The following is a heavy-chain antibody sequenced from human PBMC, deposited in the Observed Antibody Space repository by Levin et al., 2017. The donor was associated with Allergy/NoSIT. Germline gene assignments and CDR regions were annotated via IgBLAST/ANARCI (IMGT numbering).Heavy chain of an antibody. V-gene: IGHV3-33*01. Sequence: GESLKISCAASGFTFSSYGMHWVRQAPGKGLEWVAVIWYDGSNKYYADSVKGRFTISRVNSKNTLYLQMNSLRAEDTAVYYCARDRYWGNYDILTGYYKDYYYYYMDVWGKGTTVTVSS. D-gene: IGHD3-9*01. CDR3: ARDRYWGNYDILTGYYKDYYYYYMDV. J-gene: IGHJ6*03. CDR1: GFTFSSYG. CDR2: IWYDGSNK.